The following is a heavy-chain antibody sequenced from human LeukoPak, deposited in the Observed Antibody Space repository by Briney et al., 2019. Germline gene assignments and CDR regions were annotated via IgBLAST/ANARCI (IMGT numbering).Heavy chain of an antibody. Sequence: GGSLRLSCAASGFTFDDYGMSWVRQAPGKGLEWVSGINWNGGSTGYADSVKGRFTISRDNAKNSLYLQMNSPRAEDTALYYCARDQRPYYYDSSGYYLQAFDIWGQGTMVTVSS. CDR1: GFTFDDYG. J-gene: IGHJ3*02. V-gene: IGHV3-20*04. CDR2: INWNGGST. CDR3: ARDQRPYYYDSSGYYLQAFDI. D-gene: IGHD3-22*01.